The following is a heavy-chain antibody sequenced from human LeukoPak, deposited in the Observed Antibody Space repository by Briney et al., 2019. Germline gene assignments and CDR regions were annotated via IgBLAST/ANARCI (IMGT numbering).Heavy chain of an antibody. J-gene: IGHJ4*02. D-gene: IGHD6-13*01. CDR2: IYYSGST. V-gene: IGHV4-39*07. CDR1: SGSISSSSYY. Sequence: PSETLSLTCTVSSGSISSSSYYWGWIRQPPGKGLEWIGSIYYSGSTYYNPSLKSRVTISVDTSKNQFSLKLSSVTAADTAVYYCARDRLRIAAYFDYWGQGTLVTVSS. CDR3: ARDRLRIAAYFDY.